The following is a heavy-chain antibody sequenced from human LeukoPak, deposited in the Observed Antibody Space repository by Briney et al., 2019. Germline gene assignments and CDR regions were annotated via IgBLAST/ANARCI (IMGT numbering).Heavy chain of an antibody. CDR2: INPNSGDT. Sequence: GAPVKVSCKASGYTFTGYYIHWVRQAPGQGLEWMGWINPNSGDTNYALKFQGRVTMTRDTSISTAYMELSRLRSDDTAVYYCATNRGNTMILLDYWGPGTLVTVSS. CDR3: ATNRGNTMILLDY. V-gene: IGHV1-2*02. D-gene: IGHD3-22*01. CDR1: GYTFTGYY. J-gene: IGHJ4*02.